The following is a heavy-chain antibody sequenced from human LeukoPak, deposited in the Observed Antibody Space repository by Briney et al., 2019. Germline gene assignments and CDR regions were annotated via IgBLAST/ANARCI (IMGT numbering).Heavy chain of an antibody. D-gene: IGHD2-15*01. J-gene: IGHJ6*02. V-gene: IGHV3-74*01. CDR1: GFTFSNYW. CDR3: ARGHCSGGRCHSVGYYGMDV. Sequence: GGSLRLSCAASGFTFSNYWMHWDRQAPGKGLVWVSRIKSDGTSINYADSVKGRFTISRDNAKNRLFLQMNSLRAEDTAVYFCARGHCSGGRCHSVGYYGMDVWGQGTTVTVSS. CDR2: IKSDGTSI.